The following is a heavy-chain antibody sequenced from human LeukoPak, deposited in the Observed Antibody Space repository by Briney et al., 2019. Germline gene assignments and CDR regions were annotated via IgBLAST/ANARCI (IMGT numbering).Heavy chain of an antibody. Sequence: GGSLRLSCAASGFTFSSYSMNWVRQAPGKGLEWVSSISSSSSYIYYADSVKGRFTISRDNAKNSLYLQMNSLRAEDTAVYYCARGDDSGSDFDYWGQGTLVTVFS. CDR1: GFTFSSYS. D-gene: IGHD1-26*01. J-gene: IGHJ4*02. V-gene: IGHV3-21*01. CDR3: ARGDDSGSDFDY. CDR2: ISSSSSYI.